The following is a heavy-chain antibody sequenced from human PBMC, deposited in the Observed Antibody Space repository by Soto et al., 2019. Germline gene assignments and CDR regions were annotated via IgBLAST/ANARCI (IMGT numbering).Heavy chain of an antibody. CDR1: GDSIRSSVW. V-gene: IGHV4-4*02. J-gene: IGHJ4*02. Sequence: ETLSLTCAVSGDSIRSSVWWTWVRQPPGKGLEWIGEVFHTGNTNYNPSLKSRVTMSVDKSTNEFSLKVTSVTAADTAIYYCARKAWVRFAYWGQGALVTVSS. CDR2: VFHTGNT. D-gene: IGHD7-27*01. CDR3: ARKAWVRFAY.